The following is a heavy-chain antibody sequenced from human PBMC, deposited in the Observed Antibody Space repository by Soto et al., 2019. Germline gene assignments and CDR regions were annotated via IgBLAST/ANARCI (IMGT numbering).Heavy chain of an antibody. CDR3: ARSGIAVAGSQEFDY. CDR2: INPNSGGT. J-gene: IGHJ4*02. V-gene: IGHV1-2*04. D-gene: IGHD6-19*01. CDR1: GGTFSSYT. Sequence: ASVKVSCKASGGTFSSYTISWVRQAPGQGLEWMGRINPNSGGTNYAQKFQGWVTMTRDTSISTAYMELSRLRSDDTAVYYCARSGIAVAGSQEFDYWGQGTLVTVSS.